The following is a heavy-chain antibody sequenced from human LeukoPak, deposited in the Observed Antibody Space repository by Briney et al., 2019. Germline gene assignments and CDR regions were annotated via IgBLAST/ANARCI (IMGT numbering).Heavy chain of an antibody. V-gene: IGHV3-33*06. CDR1: GFTFSSYG. CDR2: IWYDGSNK. D-gene: IGHD6-19*01. J-gene: IGHJ4*02. Sequence: PGRSLRLSCAASGFTFSSYGMHWVRQAPGKGLEWVAVIWYDGSNKYYANSVKGRFTISRDNSKNTLYLQMNSLRAEDTAVYYCAKDSDGRSSGWFYYFAYWGQGTLVTVSS. CDR3: AKDSDGRSSGWFYYFAY.